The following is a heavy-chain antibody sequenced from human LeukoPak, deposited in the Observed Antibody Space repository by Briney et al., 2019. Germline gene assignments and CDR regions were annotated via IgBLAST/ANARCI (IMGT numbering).Heavy chain of an antibody. CDR2: ISSSGDII. Sequence: GGSLRLSCAASAFTLSDYYMNWIRQAPGKGLEWISYISSSGDIIYYADSVQGRFTISRDNAKRSLYLQMSSLRAEDTAVYYCVGDGMGPGLAAYWGQGTLVTVSS. J-gene: IGHJ4*02. CDR1: AFTLSDYY. D-gene: IGHD3/OR15-3a*01. CDR3: VGDGMGPGLAAY. V-gene: IGHV3-11*01.